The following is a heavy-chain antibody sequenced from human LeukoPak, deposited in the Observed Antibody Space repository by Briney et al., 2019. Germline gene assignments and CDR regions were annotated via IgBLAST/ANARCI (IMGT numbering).Heavy chain of an antibody. Sequence: PSETLSLTCAVYGGSFSGYYWSWIRQPPGKGLEWIGEINHSGSTNYNPSLKSRVTISVDTSKNQFSLKLSSVTPDDTAAYYCARELRLLTGYYRYYYMDVWGKGTTVTVSS. CDR3: ARELRLLTGYYRYYYMDV. D-gene: IGHD3-9*01. CDR1: GGSFSGYY. V-gene: IGHV4-34*01. CDR2: INHSGST. J-gene: IGHJ6*03.